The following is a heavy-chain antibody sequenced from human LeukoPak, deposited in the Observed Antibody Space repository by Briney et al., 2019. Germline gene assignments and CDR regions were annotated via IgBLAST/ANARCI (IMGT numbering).Heavy chain of an antibody. Sequence: PSETLSLTCVVSGYSISIAYDCGWTREPPAKGLEWFWIVYNSGINYYIPSLKSRVTISVDTSKNQFTMKLSSVTGTDTAVYYCAGDILHYDILTGSGGSGYMDVWGKGTTVTVSS. CDR1: GYSISIAYD. CDR3: AGDILHYDILTGSGGSGYMDV. CDR2: VYNSGIN. V-gene: IGHV4-38-2*02. J-gene: IGHJ6*04. D-gene: IGHD3-9*01.